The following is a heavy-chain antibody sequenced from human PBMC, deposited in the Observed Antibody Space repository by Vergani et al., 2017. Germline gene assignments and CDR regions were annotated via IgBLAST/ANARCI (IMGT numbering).Heavy chain of an antibody. V-gene: IGHV4-34*02. Sequence: QVQLQQWGAGVVKPSGTLSLTCAVFGESFSSFYWSWIRQPPGKGLEWMGEINNDGDTNYNPSLESRVTVSRDTAKNQFSLNLMSLTAADTAMYYCAVRPRVNLVGGEIVTKMTFDYWSQGSLVTVPS. CDR2: INNDGDT. J-gene: IGHJ4*02. D-gene: IGHD2-15*01. CDR1: GESFSSFY. CDR3: AVRPRVNLVGGEIVTKMTFDY.